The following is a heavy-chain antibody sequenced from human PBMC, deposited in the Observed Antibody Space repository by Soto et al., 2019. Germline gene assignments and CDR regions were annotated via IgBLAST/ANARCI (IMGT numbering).Heavy chain of an antibody. CDR2: TYYRSKWYN. V-gene: IGHV6-1*01. CDR3: ARDKGSGYYFDY. D-gene: IGHD3-3*01. J-gene: IGHJ4*02. Sequence: RQSPSRGLEWLGRTYYRSKWYNDYAVSVKSRITINPDTSKNQFSLQLNSVTPEDTAVYYCARDKGSGYYFDYWGQGTLVTVSS.